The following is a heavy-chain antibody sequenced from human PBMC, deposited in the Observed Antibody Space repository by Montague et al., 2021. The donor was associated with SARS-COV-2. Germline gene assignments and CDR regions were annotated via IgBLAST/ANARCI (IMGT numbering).Heavy chain of an antibody. Sequence: SETRSLTCTVSGGSISSSSYNWGWIRQPPGKGLEWIGSIYYSGSTYYNPSLKIRVTISVATSKNQFSLKLSSVADADTAVYYCASPTYYYDSSGSDAFDIWGQGTMVTVSS. D-gene: IGHD3-22*01. CDR1: GGSISSSSYN. CDR3: ASPTYYYDSSGSDAFDI. CDR2: IYYSGST. V-gene: IGHV4-39*01. J-gene: IGHJ3*02.